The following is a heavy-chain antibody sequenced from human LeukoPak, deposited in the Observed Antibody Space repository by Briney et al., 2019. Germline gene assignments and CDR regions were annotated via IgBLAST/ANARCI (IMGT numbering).Heavy chain of an antibody. V-gene: IGHV3-66*01. CDR2: IYSGGST. J-gene: IGHJ3*02. CDR3: ARARPLTSYSSGWNDAFDI. Sequence: GGSLRPSCAASGFTVSSNYMSWVRQAPGKGLEWVSVIYSGGSTYYADSVKGRFTISRDNSKNTLYLQMNSLRAEDTAVYYCARARPLTSYSSGWNDAFDIRGQGTMVTVSS. D-gene: IGHD6-19*01. CDR1: GFTVSSNY.